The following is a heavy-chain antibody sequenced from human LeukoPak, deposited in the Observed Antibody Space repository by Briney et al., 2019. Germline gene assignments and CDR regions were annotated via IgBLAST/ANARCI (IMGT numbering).Heavy chain of an antibody. Sequence: GGSLRLSCAASGFTFSSYEMNWVRQAPGRGLEWVSYISSTATTIHYADSVMGRFTISRDNAKKSLYLQMNSLRAEDTAVYYCAREGGYYLRSIDYWGQGTLVTVSS. CDR2: ISSTATTI. CDR1: GFTFSSYE. CDR3: AREGGYYLRSIDY. V-gene: IGHV3-48*03. J-gene: IGHJ4*02. D-gene: IGHD1-26*01.